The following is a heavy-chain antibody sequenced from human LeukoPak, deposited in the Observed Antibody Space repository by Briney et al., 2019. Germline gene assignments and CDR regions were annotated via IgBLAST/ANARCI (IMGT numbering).Heavy chain of an antibody. V-gene: IGHV3-15*01. J-gene: IGHJ5*02. D-gene: IGHD2-21*02. CDR3: AKYCISGDCYANWFGP. Sequence: PGGSLRLSCAGSGFTLSSAWMTWVRQAPGKGLEWVGLSKSKTDGGTTDYAAPVKGRFTISRDDSKNTLYLQMNSLKSEDTAVYYCAKYCISGDCYANWFGPWGQGTLVTVSS. CDR2: SKSKTDGGTT. CDR1: GFTLSSAW.